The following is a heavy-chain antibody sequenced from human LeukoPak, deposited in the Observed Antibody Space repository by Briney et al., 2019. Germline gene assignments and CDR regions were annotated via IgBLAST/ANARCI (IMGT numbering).Heavy chain of an antibody. V-gene: IGHV4-61*02. CDR3: AGDSSGGYTPDY. Sequence: SETLSLTCTVSGASINSGNYYWSWIRQPAGKGLEWIGRIYTSGSTDYNPSLRSRVTISIDASKSQFSLRLSSVTAADTAAYFCAGDSSGGYTPDYWGQGTLVTVSS. D-gene: IGHD3-16*02. CDR1: GASINSGNYY. J-gene: IGHJ4*02. CDR2: IYTSGST.